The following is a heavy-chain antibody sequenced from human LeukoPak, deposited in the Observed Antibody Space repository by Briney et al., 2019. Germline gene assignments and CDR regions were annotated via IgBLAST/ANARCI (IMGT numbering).Heavy chain of an antibody. CDR1: GFTFSSYS. V-gene: IGHV3-21*01. D-gene: IGHD1-26*01. CDR3: ARGSLVGATIVY. Sequence: GGSLRLSCAASGFTFSSYSMNWVRQAPGKGLEWVSSISSSSSYIYYADSVKGRFTISRDNAKNSPYLQMNSLRAEDTAVYYCARGSLVGATIVYWGQGTLVTVSS. CDR2: ISSSSSYI. J-gene: IGHJ4*02.